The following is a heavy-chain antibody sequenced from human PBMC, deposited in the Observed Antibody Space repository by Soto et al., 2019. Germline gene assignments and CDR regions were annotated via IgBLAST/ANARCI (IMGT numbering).Heavy chain of an antibody. Sequence: SETLSLTCTVSGGSISSGDYYWSWIRQPPGKGLEWIGYIYYSGSTYYNPSLKSRVTISVDTSKNQFSLKLSSVTAADTAVYYCARVHVIDYGGKLNWFDPWGQGTLVTVSS. V-gene: IGHV4-30-4*01. D-gene: IGHD4-17*01. J-gene: IGHJ5*02. CDR3: ARVHVIDYGGKLNWFDP. CDR1: GGSISSGDYY. CDR2: IYYSGST.